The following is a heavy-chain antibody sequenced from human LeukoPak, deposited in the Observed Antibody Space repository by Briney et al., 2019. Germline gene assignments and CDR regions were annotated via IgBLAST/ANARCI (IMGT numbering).Heavy chain of an antibody. Sequence: GESLKISCKGSGYSFANSWIGWVRQMPGKGLEWMGIIYPGNSYTGYSPSFQGQVTISADKSITTAYLHWSSLQASDTAMYYCPRSAAGSSWYDYWGQGTLVTVSS. CDR2: IYPGNSYT. V-gene: IGHV5-51*01. CDR3: PRSAAGSSWYDY. CDR1: GYSFANSW. D-gene: IGHD6-13*01. J-gene: IGHJ4*02.